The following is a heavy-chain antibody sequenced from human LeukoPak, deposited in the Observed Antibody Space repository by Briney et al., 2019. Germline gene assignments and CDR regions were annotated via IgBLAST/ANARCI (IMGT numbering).Heavy chain of an antibody. CDR1: GFTVSSNY. CDR3: ARGIGYGVY. D-gene: IGHD5-18*01. V-gene: IGHV3-66*02. CDR2: IYSGGST. J-gene: IGHJ4*02. Sequence: GESLKISCAASGFTVSSNYMSWVRQAPGKGLEWVSVIYSGGSTYYADSVKGRFTISRDNSKNTLYLQVNSLRAEDTAVYYCARGIGYGVYWGQGTLVTVSS.